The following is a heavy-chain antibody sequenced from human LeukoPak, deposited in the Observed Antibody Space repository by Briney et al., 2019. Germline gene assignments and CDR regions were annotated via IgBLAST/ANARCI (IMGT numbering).Heavy chain of an antibody. CDR3: AQGGIGFDWLPVFDY. CDR2: IYYSGST. Sequence: PSETLSLTCTVSGGSISSSSYYWGWIRQPPGKGLEWIGSIYYSGSTYYNPSLKSRVTISVDTSKNQFSLKLSSVTAADMAVYYCAQGGIGFDWLPVFDYWGQGTLVTVSS. CDR1: GGSISSSSYY. V-gene: IGHV4-39*07. J-gene: IGHJ4*02. D-gene: IGHD3-9*01.